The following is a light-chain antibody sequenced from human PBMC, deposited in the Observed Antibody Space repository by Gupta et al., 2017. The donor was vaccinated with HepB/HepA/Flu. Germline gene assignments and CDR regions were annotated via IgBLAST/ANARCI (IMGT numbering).Light chain of an antibody. V-gene: IGKV3-20*01. CDR1: QSVSSNY. CDR3: QQFGSSRT. CDR2: GAS. Sequence: VLTQSPGTLSLSPGERATLSCRASQSVSSNYLAWYQQKPNQAPRLLNYGASSRATGIPDRFSGSGSGTDFTLISSRLEHEDFAVYYCQQFGSSRTFGQGTKVEIK. J-gene: IGKJ1*01.